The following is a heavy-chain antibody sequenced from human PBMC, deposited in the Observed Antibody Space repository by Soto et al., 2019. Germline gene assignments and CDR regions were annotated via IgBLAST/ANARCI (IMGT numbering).Heavy chain of an antibody. Sequence: QVHLQQWGAGLLKPSETLSLTCAGSGESFSDYFYSWIRQPPGKGLGWIGEINHSGLKTIYNPSLSSRVTISVDTSKVQFYLRVNSGTAADTSVDYCASGRGYCWTFGGQGTLVTVSS. J-gene: IGHJ4*02. CDR3: ASGRGYCWTF. D-gene: IGHD2-2*03. CDR1: GESFSDYF. CDR2: INHSGLKT. V-gene: IGHV4-34*01.